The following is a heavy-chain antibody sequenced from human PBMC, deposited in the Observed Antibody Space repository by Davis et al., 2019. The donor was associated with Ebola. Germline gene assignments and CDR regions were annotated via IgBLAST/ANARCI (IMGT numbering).Heavy chain of an antibody. Sequence: GESLKISCAASGFTFSSYSMNWVRQAPGKGLEWVSYISSSSSTIYYADSVKCRFTISRDNAKNSLYLQMNSLRAEDTAVYYCARDGGDDFWSGLFDYWGQGTLVTVSS. CDR2: ISSSSSTI. J-gene: IGHJ4*02. V-gene: IGHV3-48*01. CDR1: GFTFSSYS. CDR3: ARDGGDDFWSGLFDY. D-gene: IGHD3-3*01.